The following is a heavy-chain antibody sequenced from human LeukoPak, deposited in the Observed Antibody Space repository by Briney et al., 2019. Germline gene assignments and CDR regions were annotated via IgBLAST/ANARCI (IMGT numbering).Heavy chain of an antibody. D-gene: IGHD3-22*01. CDR1: GFTFSSYA. V-gene: IGHV3-23*01. Sequence: GGSLRLSCAASGFTFSSYAMSWVRQAPGKGLEWVSAISGSGGSTYYADSVKGRFTISRDNSKNTLYLQINSLRAEDTAVYYCAKDGDSSGYYNYYYGMDVWGQGTTVTVSS. J-gene: IGHJ6*02. CDR2: ISGSGGST. CDR3: AKDGDSSGYYNYYYGMDV.